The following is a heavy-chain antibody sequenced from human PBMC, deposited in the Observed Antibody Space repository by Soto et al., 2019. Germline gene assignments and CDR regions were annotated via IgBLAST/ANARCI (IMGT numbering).Heavy chain of an antibody. CDR1: GYRFTSYW. V-gene: IGHV5-51*01. CDR3: ARTRTWGSHVGL. D-gene: IGHD7-27*01. Sequence: PGESLKISCKGSGYRFTSYWIGWVRQTPGKGLEWMGIIFPGDSDTRYSPSFQGQVTISADKSISTAYLQWSSLKASDSAIYYCARTRTWGSHVGLWGQGTLVTVSS. J-gene: IGHJ4*02. CDR2: IFPGDSDT.